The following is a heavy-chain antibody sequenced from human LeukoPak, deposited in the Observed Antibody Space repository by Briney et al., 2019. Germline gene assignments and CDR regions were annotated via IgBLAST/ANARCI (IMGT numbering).Heavy chain of an antibody. D-gene: IGHD6-19*01. J-gene: IGHJ4*02. CDR2: IRYDGSNK. CDR1: GFTFSSYG. CDR3: AKAGVGSGWRPTVDY. Sequence: GGSLRLSCAASGFTFSSYGMHWVRQAPGKGLEWVAFIRYDGSNKYYADSVKGRFTISRDNSKNTLYLQMNSLRAEDTTVYYCAKAGVGSGWRPTVDYWGQGTLVTVSS. V-gene: IGHV3-30*02.